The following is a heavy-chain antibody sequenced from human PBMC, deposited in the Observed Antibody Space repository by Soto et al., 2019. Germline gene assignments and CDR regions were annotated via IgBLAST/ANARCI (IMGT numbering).Heavy chain of an antibody. CDR3: ARPRYSGSYPYYFAY. CDR1: GYTFTSYY. CDR2: INPSGGST. Sequence: ASVKVSCKASGYTFTSYYMHWVRQAPGQGLEWMGIINPSGGSTSYAQKFQGRVTMTRDTSTSTVYMELSSLRSEDTAVYYCARPRYSGSYPYYFAYWGQGTLVTVSS. J-gene: IGHJ4*02. D-gene: IGHD1-26*01. V-gene: IGHV1-46*01.